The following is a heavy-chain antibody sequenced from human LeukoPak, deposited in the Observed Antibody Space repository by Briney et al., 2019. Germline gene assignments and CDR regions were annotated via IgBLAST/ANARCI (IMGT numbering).Heavy chain of an antibody. D-gene: IGHD4-23*01. CDR3: ARTLDYGGNHPDY. CDR2: IYYSGST. J-gene: IGHJ4*02. V-gene: IGHV4-39*07. Sequence: SETLSLTCTVSGGSISSSSYYWGWIRQPPGKGLEWIGSIYYSGSTYYNPSLKSRVTISVDTSKNQFSLKLSSVTAADTAVYYCARTLDYGGNHPDYWGQGTLVTVSS. CDR1: GGSISSSSYY.